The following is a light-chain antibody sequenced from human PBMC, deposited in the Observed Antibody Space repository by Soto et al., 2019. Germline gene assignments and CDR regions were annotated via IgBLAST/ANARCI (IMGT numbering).Light chain of an antibody. Sequence: DIQMTQSPSSLSASVGDRVTITCRTSQSIDYYLNWFQQKPGKAPKLLIHAASSLQSGVPSRFSGSGSGTDFTLTISSLQPDDSATYYCQQRYSSPRAFGQGTKVEIK. CDR3: QQRYSSPRA. CDR2: AAS. CDR1: QSIDYY. V-gene: IGKV1-39*01. J-gene: IGKJ1*01.